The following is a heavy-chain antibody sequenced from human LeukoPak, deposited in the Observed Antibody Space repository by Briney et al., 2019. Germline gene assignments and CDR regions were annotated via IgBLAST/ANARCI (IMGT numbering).Heavy chain of an antibody. CDR1: GFTFSSYA. Sequence: GGSLRLSCAASGFTFSSYAMSWVRQAPGRGLEWVSSIHSGGSDVYYADSVKGRSTVSRDNAKNSLFLQMNSLRAEDTALYYCARGHYDILTGNYKWTPDYWGQGTLVTVSS. CDR2: IHSGGSDV. D-gene: IGHD3-9*01. CDR3: ARGHYDILTGNYKWTPDY. J-gene: IGHJ4*02. V-gene: IGHV3-21*06.